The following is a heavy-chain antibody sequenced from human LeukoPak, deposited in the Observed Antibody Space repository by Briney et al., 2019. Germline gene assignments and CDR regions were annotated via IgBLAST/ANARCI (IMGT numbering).Heavy chain of an antibody. V-gene: IGHV3-30-3*01. CDR3: ARDRLAITVAGTVDY. CDR2: ISYDGNSK. J-gene: IGHJ4*02. Sequence: GGSLRLSCAASEFIFSNYPMHWVRQAPGKGLEWVAAISYDGNSKWYADSVQGRFTISRDNSKNTLYLQMNSLEVDDTAVYYCARDRLAITVAGTVDYWGQGTLVTVSS. D-gene: IGHD6-19*01. CDR1: EFIFSNYP.